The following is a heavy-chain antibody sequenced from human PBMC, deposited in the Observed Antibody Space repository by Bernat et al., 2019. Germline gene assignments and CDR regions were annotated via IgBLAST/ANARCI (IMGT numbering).Heavy chain of an antibody. J-gene: IGHJ4*02. CDR1: GFTFSSYD. Sequence: QVQLVESGGGVVQPGRSLRLSCAASGFTFSSYDMHWVRQAPGKGLEWVAVTSYDASNTYYADSVKGRFTISRDNSKKTLYLQMNSLRAEDTAVYYCARDDPTQPSPLDYWGQGTLVTVSS. V-gene: IGHV3-30-3*01. D-gene: IGHD4-11*01. CDR3: ARDDPTQPSPLDY. CDR2: TSYDASNT.